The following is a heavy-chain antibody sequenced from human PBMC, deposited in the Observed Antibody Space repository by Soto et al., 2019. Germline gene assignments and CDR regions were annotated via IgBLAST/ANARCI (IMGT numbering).Heavy chain of an antibody. Sequence: PSQTLSLTCAISGDSVSSNSAAWNWIRQSPSRGLDWLGRTYYRSKWYNDYAVSVKSRITINPDTSKNQFSLQLNSVTPEDTAVYYCVREGQQQLVGREKYYYYNGMDVWGQGTTVTVSS. J-gene: IGHJ6*02. V-gene: IGHV6-1*01. CDR2: TYYRSKWYN. CDR3: VREGQQQLVGREKYYYYNGMDV. CDR1: GDSVSSNSAA. D-gene: IGHD6-13*01.